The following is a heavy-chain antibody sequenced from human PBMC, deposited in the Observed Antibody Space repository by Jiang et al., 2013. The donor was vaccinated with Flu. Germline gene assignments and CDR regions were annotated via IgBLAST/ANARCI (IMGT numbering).Heavy chain of an antibody. D-gene: IGHD6-19*01. Sequence: TISRDNSKNTLYLQMNSLRAEDTAVYYCARENSSGNGDAWYFDLWGRGTLVTVSS. J-gene: IGHJ2*01. CDR3: ARENSSGNGDAWYFDL. V-gene: IGHV3-30*01.